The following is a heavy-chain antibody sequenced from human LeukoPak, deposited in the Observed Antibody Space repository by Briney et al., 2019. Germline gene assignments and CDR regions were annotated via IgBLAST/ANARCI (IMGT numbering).Heavy chain of an antibody. J-gene: IGHJ4*02. D-gene: IGHD1-14*01. Sequence: SETLSLTCAVYGGSFSGYYWSWIRQPPGKGLEWIGEINHSGSTNYNPSLKSRVTISVDTSKNQFSLKLSSVTAADTAVYYCARGLQVLYHRALFDYWGQGTLVTVSS. V-gene: IGHV4-34*01. CDR1: GGSFSGYY. CDR2: INHSGST. CDR3: ARGLQVLYHRALFDY.